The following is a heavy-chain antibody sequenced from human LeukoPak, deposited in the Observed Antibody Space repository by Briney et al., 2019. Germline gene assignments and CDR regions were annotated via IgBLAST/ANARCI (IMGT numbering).Heavy chain of an antibody. CDR3: ARSGYYGFWSGYSVWYFDY. Sequence: ASVKVSCKASGYTFTSYGISWVRQAPGQGLEWMGWISAYNGNTNYAQKLQGRVTMTTDTSTSTAYMELRSLRSDDTAVYYCARSGYYGFWSGYSVWYFDYWGQGTLVTVSS. CDR1: GYTFTSYG. V-gene: IGHV1-18*01. D-gene: IGHD3-3*01. CDR2: ISAYNGNT. J-gene: IGHJ4*02.